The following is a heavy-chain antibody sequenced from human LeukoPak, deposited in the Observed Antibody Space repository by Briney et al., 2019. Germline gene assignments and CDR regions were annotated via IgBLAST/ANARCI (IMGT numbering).Heavy chain of an antibody. CDR2: IKQDGSEK. J-gene: IGHJ4*02. D-gene: IGHD3-10*01. V-gene: IGHV3-7*01. CDR3: ARVGGGLYFDY. CDR1: GFTFSSYW. Sequence: GGSLRLSCAASGFTFSSYWMSWVRQTPGKGLEWVANIKQDGSEKYYVDSVKGRFTISRDNAKNSLYLQMNSLRAEDTAVYYCARVGGGLYFDYWGQGTLVTVSS.